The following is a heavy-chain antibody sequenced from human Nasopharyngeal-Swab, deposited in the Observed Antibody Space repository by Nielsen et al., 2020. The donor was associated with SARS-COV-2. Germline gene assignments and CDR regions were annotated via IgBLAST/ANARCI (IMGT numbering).Heavy chain of an antibody. CDR1: GYTFTSYY. CDR3: ARGHSRIIVVVPWRKGYFDY. Sequence: ASVKVSCKASGYTFTSYYMHWVRQAPGQGLEWMGIINPSGGRTSYAQKFQGRVTMTRVTSTSTVYMELSSLRSEDTAVYYCARGHSRIIVVVPWRKGYFDYWGQGTLVTVSS. CDR2: INPSGGRT. V-gene: IGHV1-46*01. D-gene: IGHD2-2*01. J-gene: IGHJ4*02.